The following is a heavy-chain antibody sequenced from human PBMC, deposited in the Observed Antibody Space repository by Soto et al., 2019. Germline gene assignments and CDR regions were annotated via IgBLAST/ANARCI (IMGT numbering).Heavy chain of an antibody. CDR2: ISYDGSNK. V-gene: IGHV3-30-3*01. D-gene: IGHD2-15*01. Sequence: QVQLVESGGGVVQPGRSLRLSCAASGFTFSSYAMHWVRQAPGKGLEWVAVISYDGSNKYYADSVKGRFTISRDNSKNTXXLQMNSLRAEDTAVYYCAAGGLLLQDYYYYYGMDVWGQGTTVTVSS. J-gene: IGHJ6*02. CDR1: GFTFSSYA. CDR3: AAGGLLLQDYYYYYGMDV.